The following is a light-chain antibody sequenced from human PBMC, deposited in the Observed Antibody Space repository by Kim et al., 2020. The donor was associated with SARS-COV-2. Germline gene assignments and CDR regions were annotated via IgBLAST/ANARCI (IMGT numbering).Light chain of an antibody. Sequence: DIQMTQSPSTLSASVGDRVTISCRASQSVSGRLAWYQQRPGKAPRLLIYKASKLDSGAPPRFSGSGSGTDFTLTIADLQPDDFATYYCQQYNDNYTFGHGTKLEIK. CDR1: QSVSGR. CDR3: QQYNDNYT. CDR2: KAS. V-gene: IGKV1-5*03. J-gene: IGKJ2*01.